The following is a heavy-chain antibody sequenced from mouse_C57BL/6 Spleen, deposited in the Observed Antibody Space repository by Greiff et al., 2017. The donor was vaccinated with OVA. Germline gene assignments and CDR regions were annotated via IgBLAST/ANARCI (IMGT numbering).Heavy chain of an antibody. J-gene: IGHJ4*01. Sequence: QVQLQQPGTELVKPGASVKLSCKASGYTFTSYWMHWVKPSPGQGLEWIGNIYPSNGGTNYNEKFKSKATLTVDKSSSTAYMQLSSLTSEDSAVYYCARGDYYGSMDYWGQGTSVTVSS. CDR1: GYTFTSYW. CDR3: ARGDYYGSMDY. D-gene: IGHD1-1*01. CDR2: IYPSNGGT. V-gene: IGHV1-53*01.